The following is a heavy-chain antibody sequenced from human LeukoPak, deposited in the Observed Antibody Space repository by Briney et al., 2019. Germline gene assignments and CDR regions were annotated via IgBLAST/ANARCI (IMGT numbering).Heavy chain of an antibody. Sequence: ASVTVSCTASGYTFTIYYMHWVRQAPGQGLEWMGIINPSGGSTSYAQKFQGRVTMTRDTSTSTVYMELSSLRSEDTAVYYCAREEIVAAAYFYYYYYMDVWGKGTTVTVSS. CDR3: AREEIVAAAYFYYYYYMDV. V-gene: IGHV1-46*01. CDR1: GYTFTIYY. J-gene: IGHJ6*03. D-gene: IGHD5-12*01. CDR2: INPSGGST.